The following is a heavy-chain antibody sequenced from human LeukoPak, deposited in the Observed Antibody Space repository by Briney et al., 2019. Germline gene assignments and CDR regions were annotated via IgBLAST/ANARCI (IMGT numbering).Heavy chain of an antibody. CDR3: ARDTNYYDTSGYYSGSDFDY. Sequence: GGSLRLSCAASGFTFSTYTMNWVRQAPGKGLEWVSSITSTSYIYYSDSVKGRFTISRDDAKKSLFLQMSSLRAEDTAVYYRARDTNYYDTSGYYSGSDFDYWGQGTLVTVSS. CDR2: ITSTSYI. J-gene: IGHJ4*02. CDR1: GFTFSTYT. V-gene: IGHV3-21*01. D-gene: IGHD3-22*01.